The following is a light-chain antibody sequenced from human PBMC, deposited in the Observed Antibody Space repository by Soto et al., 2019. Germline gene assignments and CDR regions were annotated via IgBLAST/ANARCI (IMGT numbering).Light chain of an antibody. V-gene: IGLV1-44*01. CDR3: AAWDDSLNALV. CDR2: NNN. CDR1: SSNIGSNT. J-gene: IGLJ1*01. Sequence: QSVLTQPPSASGTPGQRVTISCSGSSSNIGSNTVNWYQQLPGTAPKLLIYNNNQRPSGVPDRFSGSKSGTSASLAISGFQSEDEADYYCAAWDDSLNALVFGTWTKPTV.